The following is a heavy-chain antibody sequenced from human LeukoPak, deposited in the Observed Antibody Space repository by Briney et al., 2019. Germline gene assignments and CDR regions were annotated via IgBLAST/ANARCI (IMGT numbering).Heavy chain of an antibody. CDR2: FDPEDGET. V-gene: IGHV1-24*01. Sequence: ASVKVSCKVSGYTLTELSMHWVRQAPGKGLEWMGGFDPEDGETIYAQKFQGRVTMTEDTSTDTAYMELSSLRSEDTAVYYCATESLSCSSTSCYTDYWGQGTLVTVSS. CDR3: ATESLSCSSTSCYTDY. D-gene: IGHD2-2*02. CDR1: GYTLTELS. J-gene: IGHJ4*02.